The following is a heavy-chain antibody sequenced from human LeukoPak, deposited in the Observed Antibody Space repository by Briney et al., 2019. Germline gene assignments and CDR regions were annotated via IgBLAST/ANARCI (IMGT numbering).Heavy chain of an antibody. CDR3: ARDRWVATNQAYYFDD. J-gene: IGHJ4*02. V-gene: IGHV1-18*03. CDR2: ISAYNGNT. Sequence: ASVKVSCKASGYTFTSYGISWVRQAPGQGLEWMGWISAYNGNTNYAQKLQGRVTMTTDTSTSTAYMELSSLRPEDVAVYYCARDRWVATNQAYYFDDWGQGALVTVSS. CDR1: GYTFTSYG. D-gene: IGHD5-12*01.